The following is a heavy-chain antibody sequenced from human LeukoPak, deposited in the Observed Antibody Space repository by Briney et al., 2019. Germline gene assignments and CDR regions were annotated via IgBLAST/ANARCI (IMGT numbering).Heavy chain of an antibody. CDR1: GFTFSDYY. V-gene: IGHV3-11*04. CDR3: ARVSGSSLTHYFDY. Sequence: GGSLRLSCAASGFTFSDYYMSWIRQAPGKGLEWVSYISSSANTIYYADSVEGRFTISRDNAKNSLYLQMNSLRAEDTAVYYCARVSGSSLTHYFDYWGQGTLVTVSS. CDR2: ISSSANTI. D-gene: IGHD1-26*01. J-gene: IGHJ4*02.